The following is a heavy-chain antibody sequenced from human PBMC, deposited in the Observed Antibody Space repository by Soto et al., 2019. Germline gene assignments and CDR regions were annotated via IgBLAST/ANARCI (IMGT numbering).Heavy chain of an antibody. V-gene: IGHV4-34*01. J-gene: IGHJ5*02. D-gene: IGHD5-12*01. CDR3: ARGRGGGLRSRVNWFDP. CDR2: INHSGST. Sequence: SETLSLTCAVYGGSFSGYYWSWIRQPPGKGLEWIGEINHSGSTNYNPSLKSRVTISVDTSKNQFSLKLSSVTAADTAVYYCARGRGGGLRSRVNWFDPWGQGTLVTV. CDR1: GGSFSGYY.